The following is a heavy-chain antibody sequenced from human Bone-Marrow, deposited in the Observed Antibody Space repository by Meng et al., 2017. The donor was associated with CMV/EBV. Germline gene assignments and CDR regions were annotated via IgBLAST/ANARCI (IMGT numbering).Heavy chain of an antibody. V-gene: IGHV3-23*01. CDR3: SIARGVVSVPSAMTY. CDR1: GFTFRSHA. D-gene: IGHD2-2*01. J-gene: IGHJ4*02. Sequence: GGSLRLSCTASGFTFRSHAMNWVRQAPGKGLEWVSGINGSGGQTYYADSVKGRFTISRDNSRNRLYLQIDSLRAEDTAFYYCSIARGVVSVPSAMTYWGQGTLVTVSS. CDR2: INGSGGQT.